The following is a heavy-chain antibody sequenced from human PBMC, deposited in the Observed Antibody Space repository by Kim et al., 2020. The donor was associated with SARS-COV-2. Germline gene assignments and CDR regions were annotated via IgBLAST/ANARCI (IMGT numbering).Heavy chain of an antibody. CDR3: ARSRGAWNYFDY. CDR1: GFTFSSYG. Sequence: GGSLRLSCAASGFTFSSYGMRWARQAPGKGLEWVADIWYNGSNKYYADSVKGRFTISRDNSKNTLYLQMNSLRAEDTAVYFCARSRGAWNYFDYWGQGTLVTVSS. CDR2: IWYNGSNK. D-gene: IGHD3-16*01. V-gene: IGHV3-33*01. J-gene: IGHJ4*02.